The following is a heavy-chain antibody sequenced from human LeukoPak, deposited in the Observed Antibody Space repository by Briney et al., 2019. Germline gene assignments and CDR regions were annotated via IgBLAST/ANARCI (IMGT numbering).Heavy chain of an antibody. V-gene: IGHV4-38-2*02. J-gene: IGHJ5*02. Sequence: PSETLSLTCTVSGYSMSSGYYWGWIRQPPERGLEWIGSMYHTGSTYYNPSLKSRVTISVDTSKNQFSLKLSSVTAADTAVYYCARRFSMVAGTVGNNWFDPWGQGTLVTVSS. CDR1: GYSMSSGYY. CDR3: ARRFSMVAGTVGNNWFDP. CDR2: MYHTGST. D-gene: IGHD6-19*01.